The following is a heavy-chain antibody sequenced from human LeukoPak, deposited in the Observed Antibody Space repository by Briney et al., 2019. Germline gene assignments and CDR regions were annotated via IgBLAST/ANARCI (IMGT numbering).Heavy chain of an antibody. V-gene: IGHV3-21*04. Sequence: GGSLRLSCAASGFTFSSYNMNWVRQAPGKGLEWVSSISSSSSYIYYADSVKGRFTISRDNAKNSLYLQMNSLRAEDTALYYCAKGGAGTGYYYYGMDVWGQGTTVTVSS. J-gene: IGHJ6*02. CDR2: ISSSSSYI. D-gene: IGHD6-13*01. CDR1: GFTFSSYN. CDR3: AKGGAGTGYYYYGMDV.